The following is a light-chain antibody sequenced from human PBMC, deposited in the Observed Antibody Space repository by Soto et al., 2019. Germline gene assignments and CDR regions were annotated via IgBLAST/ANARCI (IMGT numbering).Light chain of an antibody. V-gene: IGKV1-5*03. CDR1: KNISVY. J-gene: IGKJ4*01. Sequence: DIPMTQSPSSLSAPIGDRVTITCRASKNISVYLHWYQQKPGQAPKLLIYKASSLESGVPSRFSGSRSGTEFTLTISSLQPDDFATYYCQQYNSYSQLTVGGGTKVEIK. CDR2: KAS. CDR3: QQYNSYSQLT.